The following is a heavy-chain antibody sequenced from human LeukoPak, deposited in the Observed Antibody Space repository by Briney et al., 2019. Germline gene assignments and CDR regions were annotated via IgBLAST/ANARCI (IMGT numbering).Heavy chain of an antibody. D-gene: IGHD6-13*01. J-gene: IGHJ6*03. CDR3: ARGDIAAAGDYYYYYYMDV. CDR2: IIPIFGTA. CDR1: GGTFSSYA. V-gene: IGHV1-69*05. Sequence: SVKVSCKASGGTFSSYAISWVRQAPGQGLEWMGGIIPIFGTANYAQKFQGRVTITTDESTSTAYMELSSLRSEDTAVYYCARGDIAAAGDYYYYYYMDVWGKGTTVTVSS.